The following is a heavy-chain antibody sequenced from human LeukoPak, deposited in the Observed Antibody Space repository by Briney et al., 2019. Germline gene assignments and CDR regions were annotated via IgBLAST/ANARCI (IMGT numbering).Heavy chain of an antibody. D-gene: IGHD6-13*01. J-gene: IGHJ3*02. V-gene: IGHV4-59*01. Sequence: SETLSLTCTISGGSISSYYWSWIRQPPGKGLEWIGYIYYSGSTNYNPSLKSRVTISVDTSKNQFSLKLSSVTAADTAVYYCARDDGQLGENAFDIWGQGTMVTVSS. CDR3: ARDDGQLGENAFDI. CDR2: IYYSGST. CDR1: GGSISSYY.